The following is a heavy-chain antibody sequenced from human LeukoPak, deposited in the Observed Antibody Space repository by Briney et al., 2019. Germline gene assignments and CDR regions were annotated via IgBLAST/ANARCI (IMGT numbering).Heavy chain of an antibody. V-gene: IGHV4-34*01. D-gene: IGHD6-13*01. CDR2: INHSGST. Sequence: SETLSLTCAVYGGSFSGYYWSWTRQPPGKGLEWIGEINHSGSTNYNPSLKSRVTISVDTSKNQFSLKLSSVTAADTAVYYCARGKRGYSSSWYDYWGQGTLVTVSS. CDR3: ARGKRGYSSSWYDY. J-gene: IGHJ4*02. CDR1: GGSFSGYY.